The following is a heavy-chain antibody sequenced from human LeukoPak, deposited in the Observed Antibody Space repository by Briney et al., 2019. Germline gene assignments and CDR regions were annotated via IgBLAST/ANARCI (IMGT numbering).Heavy chain of an antibody. V-gene: IGHV4-39*01. D-gene: IGHD6-6*01. J-gene: IGHJ5*02. CDR1: GGSISSSSYY. CDR2: IFYSGST. CDR3: ARNRQLGRGGPYNWFDP. Sequence: PSETLSLTCTVSGGSISSSSYYWGWIRQPPGTGLEWIGSIFYSGSTYYNPSLKSRVTISVDTSKNQFSLKLSSVTAADTAVYYCARNRQLGRGGPYNWFDPWGQGTLVTVSS.